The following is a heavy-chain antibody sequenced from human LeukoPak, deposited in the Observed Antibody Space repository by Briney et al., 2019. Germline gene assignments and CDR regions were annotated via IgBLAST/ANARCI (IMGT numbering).Heavy chain of an antibody. D-gene: IGHD2-15*01. V-gene: IGHV1-2*02. CDR2: INPNSGGT. J-gene: IGHJ4*02. CDR1: GYTFTGYY. CDR3: ARVYGYCSGGSCDY. Sequence: ASVKVSCKASGYTFTGYYMHWVRQAPGQGLEWMGWINPNSGGTNYAQKFQGRATMTRDTSISTAYMELSRLRSDDTAVYYCARVYGYCSGGSCDYWGQGTLVTVSS.